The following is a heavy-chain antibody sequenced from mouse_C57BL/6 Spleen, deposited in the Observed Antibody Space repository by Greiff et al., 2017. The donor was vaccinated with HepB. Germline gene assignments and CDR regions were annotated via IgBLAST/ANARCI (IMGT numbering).Heavy chain of an antibody. CDR1: GYTFTSYW. CDR2: IDPSDSET. J-gene: IGHJ4*01. D-gene: IGHD3-2*02. CDR3: VKGGTAQATGAMDY. V-gene: IGHV1-52*01. Sequence: VQLQQPGAELVRPGSSVKLSCKASGYTFTSYWMHWVKQRPIQGLEWIGNIDPSDSETHYNQKFKDKATLTVDKSSSTAYMQLSSLTSEDSAVYYCVKGGTAQATGAMDYWGQGTSVTVSS.